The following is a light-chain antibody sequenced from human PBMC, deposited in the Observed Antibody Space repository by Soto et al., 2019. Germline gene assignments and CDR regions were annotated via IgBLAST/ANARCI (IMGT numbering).Light chain of an antibody. CDR2: DVT. CDR1: SSDVGGYNY. V-gene: IGLV2-14*01. Sequence: QSALTQPASVSGSPGQSITVSCTGTSSDVGGYNYVSWYQQHPGKAPRLMIYDVTNRPSGVSNRFSGSKSGNTASLTISGLQAEDEAAYYCSSHRRGSTYVFGTGTKVTVL. J-gene: IGLJ1*01. CDR3: SSHRRGSTYV.